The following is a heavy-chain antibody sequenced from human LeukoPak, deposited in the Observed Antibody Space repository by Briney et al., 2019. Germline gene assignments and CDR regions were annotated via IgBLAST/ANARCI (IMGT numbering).Heavy chain of an antibody. Sequence: GGSLRLSCAASGFTFTSYWMHWVRQAPGKGLVWVSRIKTDGSETYYADSVKGRLTISRDNTKNTVDLQMNSLKTEDTAVYYCTRLGGRYMQESETNDYWGQGTLVTVSS. D-gene: IGHD3-10*01. CDR3: TRLGGRYMQESETNDY. CDR2: IKTDGSET. J-gene: IGHJ4*02. CDR1: GFTFTSYW. V-gene: IGHV3-74*01.